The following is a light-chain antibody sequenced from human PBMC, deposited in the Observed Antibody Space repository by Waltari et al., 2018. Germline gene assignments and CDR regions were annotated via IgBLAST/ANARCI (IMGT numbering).Light chain of an antibody. J-gene: IGKJ1*01. CDR3: QHHIRYPRT. V-gene: IGKV1-5*03. CDR2: KAS. Sequence: DIQMTQSPSTLSASVGDRVTITCRASENVNTALAWYQLKQGQGPKLLIYKASNLEGWVPTRFGGSGSGTDFTLTISSLQPEDFAFYYCQHHIRYPRTFGQGTKVEVK. CDR1: ENVNTA.